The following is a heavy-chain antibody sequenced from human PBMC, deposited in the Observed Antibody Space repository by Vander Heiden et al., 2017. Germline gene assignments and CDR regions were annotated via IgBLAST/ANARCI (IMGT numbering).Heavy chain of an antibody. CDR3: VRDRFVAVPTAAQHYYGMDV. D-gene: IGHD2-2*01. CDR1: GGSISSYF. CDR2: IDNSGST. J-gene: IGHJ6*02. Sequence: QLQLQESGPGLVKPSETLSLTCYVSGGSISSYFWSWIRQPPGKGLEWIGYIDNSGSTDYNPSLKSRVTISRDTSKNQVSLKLNAVTAADTAVYYCVRDRFVAVPTAAQHYYGMDVWGQGTTVTVSS. V-gene: IGHV4-59*01.